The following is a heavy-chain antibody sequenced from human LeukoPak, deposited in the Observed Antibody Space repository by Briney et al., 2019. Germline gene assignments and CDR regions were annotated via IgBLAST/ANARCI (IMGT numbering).Heavy chain of an antibody. J-gene: IGHJ4*02. V-gene: IGHV3-66*01. D-gene: IGHD5-18*01. CDR2: IYSGGST. CDR3: ARTSAWILGYDY. CDR1: GFTFGDYA. Sequence: GGSLRLSCTASGFTFGDYAMSWFRQAPGKGLEWVSVIYSGGSTYYADSVKGRFTISRDNSKNTLYLQMNILRAEDTAVYYCARTSAWILGYDYWGQGTLVTVSS.